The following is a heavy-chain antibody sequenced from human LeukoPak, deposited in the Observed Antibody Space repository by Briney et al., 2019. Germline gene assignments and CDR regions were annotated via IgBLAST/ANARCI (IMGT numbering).Heavy chain of an antibody. D-gene: IGHD5-18*01. J-gene: IGHJ4*02. Sequence: PGGSLRLSCAASGFTFSNYEMNWVRQAPGKGLEWVSSISSSSSYIYYADSMKGRFTVSRDNARNSVYLQMNSLRVEDTAVYYCVRGRYNYGYIFDYWGQGTLVTVSS. CDR1: GFTFSNYE. CDR2: ISSSSSYI. CDR3: VRGRYNYGYIFDY. V-gene: IGHV3-21*01.